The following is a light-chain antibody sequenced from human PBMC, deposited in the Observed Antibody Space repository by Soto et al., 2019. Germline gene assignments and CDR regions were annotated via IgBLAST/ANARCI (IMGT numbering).Light chain of an antibody. Sequence: DIQMTQSPSSLSASVGDRVTITCQATQDISNYLAWYQQKPGKVPNLLIYAASTLQSGVPSRFSGSGSGTDFTLTISSLQPEDVATYYCQKYNSAPPWTFGQGTKVEI. V-gene: IGKV1-27*01. CDR2: AAS. J-gene: IGKJ1*01. CDR1: QDISNY. CDR3: QKYNSAPPWT.